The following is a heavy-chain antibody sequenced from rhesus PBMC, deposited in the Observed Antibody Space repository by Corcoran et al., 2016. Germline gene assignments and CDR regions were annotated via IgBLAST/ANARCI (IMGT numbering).Heavy chain of an antibody. V-gene: IGHV5-20*01. D-gene: IGHD3-3*01. CDR2: FDPSDSDT. Sequence: EVQLVQSGAEVKRPGESLKISCKTSGYSFTSYWISWVRQMPGKGLEWMGAFDPSDSDTRYNPSFQGQVTISADKSISTAYLQWSRLKASDTATYYCAKDGNSKFGLVMVGLDSWGQGVVVTVSS. CDR3: AKDGNSKFGLVMVGLDS. CDR1: GYSFTSYW. J-gene: IGHJ6*01.